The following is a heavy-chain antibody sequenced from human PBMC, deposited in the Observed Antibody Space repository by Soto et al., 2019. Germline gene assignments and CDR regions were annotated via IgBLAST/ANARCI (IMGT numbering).Heavy chain of an antibody. CDR3: PKDRGGGSYYDYYYGMDV. D-gene: IGHD1-26*01. Sequence: QVQLVESGGGVVQPGRSLRLSCAASGFTFSSYGMHWVRQAPGKGLEWVAVISYDGSNKYYADSVKGRFTISRDNSKNTLYLQMNSLRAEDTAVYYCPKDRGGGSYYDYYYGMDVWGQGTTVTVSS. J-gene: IGHJ6*02. V-gene: IGHV3-30*18. CDR2: ISYDGSNK. CDR1: GFTFSSYG.